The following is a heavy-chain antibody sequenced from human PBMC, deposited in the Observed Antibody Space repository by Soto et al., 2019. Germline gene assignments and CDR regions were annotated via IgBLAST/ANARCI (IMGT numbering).Heavy chain of an antibody. Sequence: GGSLRLSCAASGFTFDDYGMSWVRQAPGKGLEWVSGINWNGGSTGYADSVKGRFTIPRDNAKNSLYLQMNSLRAEDTALYYCARDQECSGGSCYPLSPMDVWGQGTTVTVSS. CDR1: GFTFDDYG. CDR3: ARDQECSGGSCYPLSPMDV. V-gene: IGHV3-20*04. J-gene: IGHJ6*02. CDR2: INWNGGST. D-gene: IGHD2-15*01.